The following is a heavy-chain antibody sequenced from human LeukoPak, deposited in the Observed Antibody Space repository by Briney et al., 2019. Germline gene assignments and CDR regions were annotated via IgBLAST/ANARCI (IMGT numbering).Heavy chain of an antibody. CDR1: GGSFSGYY. CDR2: INHSGST. V-gene: IGHV4-34*01. CDR3: ARGLGHRYYDSSGYPFDY. J-gene: IGHJ4*02. Sequence: NPSETLSLTCAVYGGSFSGYYWSWIRQPPGKGLEWIGEINHSGSTNYNPSLKSRATISVDTSKNQFSLKLSSVTAADTAVYYCARGLGHRYYDSSGYPFDYWGQGTLVTVSS. D-gene: IGHD3-22*01.